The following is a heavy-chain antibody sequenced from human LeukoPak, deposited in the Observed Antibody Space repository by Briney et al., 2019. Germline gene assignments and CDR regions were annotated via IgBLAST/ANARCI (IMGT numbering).Heavy chain of an antibody. CDR2: IKQDGGEK. CDR3: ARVPTGTFFDY. V-gene: IGHV3-7*01. CDR1: GFTFSSYW. J-gene: IGHJ4*02. Sequence: GWPLRLSCAASGFTFSSYWMSWVRQAAGKGLEWVANIKQDGGEKYYVDSVKGRFTISRDNAKNSLYLQMNSLRAEDTAVYYCARVPTGTFFDYWGQGTLVTVSS. D-gene: IGHD1-7*01.